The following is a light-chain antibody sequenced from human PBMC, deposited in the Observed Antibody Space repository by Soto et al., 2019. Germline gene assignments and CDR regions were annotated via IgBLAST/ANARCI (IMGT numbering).Light chain of an antibody. CDR2: GAS. Sequence: EIEMTQAPATLSLSPGESATLSGRASQSVGNNLAWYQQKPGQAPRRLLFGASTRATGVPARISGSGSGTDFTLTISSLQSEDFAMYYCQQYNNWPETFGQGTEVEIK. CDR1: QSVGNN. CDR3: QQYNNWPET. V-gene: IGKV3-15*01. J-gene: IGKJ1*01.